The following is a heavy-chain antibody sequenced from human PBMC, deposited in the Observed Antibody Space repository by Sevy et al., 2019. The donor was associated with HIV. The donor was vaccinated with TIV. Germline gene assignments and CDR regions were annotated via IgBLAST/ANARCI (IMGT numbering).Heavy chain of an antibody. D-gene: IGHD3-22*01. V-gene: IGHV1-69*13. CDR2: IIPIFGTA. Sequence: ASVKVSCKASGGTFSSYAISWVRQAPGQGLEWMGGIIPIFGTANYAQKFQGRVTITADESTSTAYMELSSLRSEDTAVYYCARGVNSGYDSRGYYFFGMDVWGQGTRVTVSS. CDR1: GGTFSSYA. J-gene: IGHJ6*02. CDR3: ARGVNSGYDSRGYYFFGMDV.